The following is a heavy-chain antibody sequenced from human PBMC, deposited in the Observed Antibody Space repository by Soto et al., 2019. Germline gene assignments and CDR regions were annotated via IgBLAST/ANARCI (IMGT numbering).Heavy chain of an antibody. CDR2: IYPGDSDT. CDR1: CYKVTSYW. Sequence: PGEALKSSCMGSCYKVTSYWMGWVRPMHGKGLEWMGIIYPGDSDTRYSPSFQGQVTISADKSISTAYLQWSSLKASDTAMYYCARSAIAYCGGDCYSIFGYWGQGTLVTVSS. D-gene: IGHD2-21*02. CDR3: ARSAIAYCGGDCYSIFGY. V-gene: IGHV5-51*01. J-gene: IGHJ4*02.